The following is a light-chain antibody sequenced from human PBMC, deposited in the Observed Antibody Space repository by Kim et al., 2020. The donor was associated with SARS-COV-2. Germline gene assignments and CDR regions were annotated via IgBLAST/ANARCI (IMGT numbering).Light chain of an antibody. Sequence: VDLGQTVRITCQGDSLRSYYASWYQQKPGQAPVLVIYGKNNRPSGIPDRFSGSSSGNTASLTITGAQAEDEADYYCNSRDSSGKRVFGGGTQLTVL. V-gene: IGLV3-19*01. CDR1: SLRSYY. CDR3: NSRDSSGKRV. CDR2: GKN. J-gene: IGLJ3*02.